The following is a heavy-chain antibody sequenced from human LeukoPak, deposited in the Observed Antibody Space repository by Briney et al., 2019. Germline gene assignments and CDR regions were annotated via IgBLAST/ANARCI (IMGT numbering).Heavy chain of an antibody. J-gene: IGHJ6*03. Sequence: SETLSLTCTVSGGSISSYYWSWIRQPPGKGLEWIGYIYYSGSTNYNPSLKSRVTISVDTSKNHFSLKLNSVTAADTAVYYCARGQQLDYYYMDVWGKGTTVTVSS. CDR3: ARGQQLDYYYMDV. CDR2: IYYSGST. CDR1: GGSISSYY. D-gene: IGHD6-13*01. V-gene: IGHV4-59*01.